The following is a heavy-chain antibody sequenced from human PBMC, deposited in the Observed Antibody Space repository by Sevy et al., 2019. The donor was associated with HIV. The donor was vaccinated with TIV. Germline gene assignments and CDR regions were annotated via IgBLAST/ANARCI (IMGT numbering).Heavy chain of an antibody. CDR2: VYYSGST. CDR1: GGSISTYY. Sequence: SETLSLTCTVSGGSISTYYWSWIRQPPGKRLEGIGYVYYSGSTNYNPSLKSRVTISVDTSKNQFSLKLSSVTAADTAVYYCARETDYYYYMDVWGKGTTVTVSS. CDR3: ARETDYYYYMDV. V-gene: IGHV4-59*01. J-gene: IGHJ6*03. D-gene: IGHD2-21*02.